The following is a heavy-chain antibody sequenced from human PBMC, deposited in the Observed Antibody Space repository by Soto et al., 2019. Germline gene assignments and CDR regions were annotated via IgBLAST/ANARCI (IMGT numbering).Heavy chain of an antibody. CDR2: ISDTGAST. D-gene: IGHD3-16*01. CDR3: VRPRPSGENYGMDV. J-gene: IGHJ6*02. V-gene: IGHV3-23*01. CDR1: GFTFKESA. Sequence: GGSLRLSCEASGFTFKESAMNWVRQAPGKGLEWVASISDTGASTWYAESVRGRLSISRDNSKNTLYLQMNSLRGEDTAVYYCVRPRPSGENYGMDVWGQGATVTVSS.